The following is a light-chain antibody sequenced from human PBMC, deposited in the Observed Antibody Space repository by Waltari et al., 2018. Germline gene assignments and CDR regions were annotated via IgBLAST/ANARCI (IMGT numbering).Light chain of an antibody. CDR3: QHHLS. CDR1: QSVLYSANNKDY. Sequence: IVMTQSPESLAVSLGERATIHCRSSQSVLYSANNKDYLGWYQHKPGQPPKLLIFWASTRESGVPDRFNGSGSGTYFTLTINNVQAEDVALYYCQHHLSFGGGTRVEI. CDR2: WAS. J-gene: IGKJ4*01. V-gene: IGKV4-1*01.